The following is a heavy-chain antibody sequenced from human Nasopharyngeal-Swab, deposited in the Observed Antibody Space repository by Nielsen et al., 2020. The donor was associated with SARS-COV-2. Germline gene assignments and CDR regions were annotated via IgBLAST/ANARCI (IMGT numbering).Heavy chain of an antibody. D-gene: IGHD2-2*01. CDR2: ISSSSSYI. V-gene: IGHV3-21*01. CDR1: GFTFSSYS. J-gene: IGHJ3*02. CDR3: ARGLDCSSTSCYHAFDI. Sequence: GGSLRLSCAASGFTFSSYSMNWVRQAPGKGLEWVSSISSSSSYIYYADSVKGRFTISRDNAKNSLYLQMNSLRAEDTAVYYCARGLDCSSTSCYHAFDIWGQGTMVTVSS.